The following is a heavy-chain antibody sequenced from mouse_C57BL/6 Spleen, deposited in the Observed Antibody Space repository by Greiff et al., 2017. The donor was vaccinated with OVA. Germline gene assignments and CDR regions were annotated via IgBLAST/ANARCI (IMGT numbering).Heavy chain of an antibody. J-gene: IGHJ4*01. CDR3: ARDGLYYYAMDY. Sequence: EVKVEESGGGLVQPGGSLKLSCAASGFTFSDYYMYWVRQTPEKRLEWVAYISNGGGSTYYPDTVKGRFTISRDNAKNTLYLQMSRLKSEDTAMYYCARDGLYYYAMDYWGQGTSVTVSS. D-gene: IGHD2-3*01. CDR2: ISNGGGST. CDR1: GFTFSDYY. V-gene: IGHV5-12*01.